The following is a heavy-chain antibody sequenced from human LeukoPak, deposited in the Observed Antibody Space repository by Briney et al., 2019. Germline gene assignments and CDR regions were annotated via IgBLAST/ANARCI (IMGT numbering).Heavy chain of an antibody. CDR1: GYSISSGYY. J-gene: IGHJ4*02. V-gene: IGHV4-38-2*02. D-gene: IGHD3-10*01. CDR3: ARDADMVRGVILDY. CDR2: IYTGST. Sequence: SETLSLTCTVSGYSISSGYYWGWIRQPPGKGLEWIGSIYTGSTYYNPSLKSRVTISVDTSKNQFSLKLSSVTAADTAVYYCARDADMVRGVILDYWGQGTLVTVSS.